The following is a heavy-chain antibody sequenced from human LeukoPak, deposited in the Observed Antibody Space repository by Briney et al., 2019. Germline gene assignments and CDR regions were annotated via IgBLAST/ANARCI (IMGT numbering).Heavy chain of an antibody. J-gene: IGHJ3*02. CDR3: ARERGSSWSEAFDI. CDR1: GFTFTTYGTYS. V-gene: IGHV3-21*01. D-gene: IGHD6-13*01. CDR2: IGGSSSSI. Sequence: GGSLRLSCAASGFTFTTYGTYSMNWVRQSPGKGLEWVSSIGGSSSSILYADSVKGRFTISRDNANNSLYLQMNSLRAEDTAVYYCARERGSSWSEAFDIWGQGTMVTVSS.